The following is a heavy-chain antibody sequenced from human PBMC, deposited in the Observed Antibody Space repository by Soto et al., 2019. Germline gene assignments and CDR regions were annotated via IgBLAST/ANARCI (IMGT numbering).Heavy chain of an antibody. D-gene: IGHD4-17*01. CDR3: AREGLRKTEVFHP. CDR1: VVSISSGDYY. V-gene: IGHV4-30-4*01. J-gene: IGHJ5*02. CDR2: IYYSGST. Sequence: PSETLSLTCTFSVVSISSGDYYCSWIRQPPWKGLEWIGYIYYSGSTYYNPSLKSRVTISVDTSKNQFSLKLSSVTAADTAVYYCAREGLRKTEVFHPWGQGTLVSVSS.